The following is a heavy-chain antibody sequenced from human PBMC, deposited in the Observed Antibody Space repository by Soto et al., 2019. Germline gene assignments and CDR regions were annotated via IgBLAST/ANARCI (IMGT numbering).Heavy chain of an antibody. V-gene: IGHV4-4*02. D-gene: IGHD6-19*01. CDR2: IHHSGST. J-gene: IGHJ4*02. Sequence: SETLSLTCAVSGGYISSIIWWNWVRQPPGKGLEWIGEIHHSGSTNYNPSLKSRVTISLDKSKNQFSLKLNSVTAADTAVYYCARGRTERRYSSGWYRSSRGFDYWGQGTLVTVSS. CDR1: GGYISSIIW. CDR3: ARGRTERRYSSGWYRSSRGFDY.